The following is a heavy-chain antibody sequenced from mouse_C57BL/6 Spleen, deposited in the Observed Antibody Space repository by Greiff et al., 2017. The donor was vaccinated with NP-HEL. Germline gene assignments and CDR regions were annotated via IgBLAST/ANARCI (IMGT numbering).Heavy chain of an antibody. J-gene: IGHJ2*01. D-gene: IGHD4-1*01. CDR1: GYTFTSYW. V-gene: IGHV1-50*01. CDR3: ARLGRGYYFDY. CDR2: IDPSDSYT. Sequence: QVQLQQPGAELVKPGASVKLSCKASGYTFTSYWMQWVKQRPGQGLEWIGEIDPSDSYTNYNQKFKGKATLTVDTSSSTAYMQLSSLTSEDSAVYYCARLGRGYYFDYWGQGTTLTVSS.